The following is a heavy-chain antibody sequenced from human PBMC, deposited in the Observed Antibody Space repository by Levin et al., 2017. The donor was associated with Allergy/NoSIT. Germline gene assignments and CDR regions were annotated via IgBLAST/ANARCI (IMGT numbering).Heavy chain of an antibody. D-gene: IGHD3-22*01. CDR3: ARFARPAGVYDRRDSYDF. CDR1: GFTFSNYA. Sequence: GESLKISCAASGFTFSNYAMSWVRQAPGKGLEWVAGFRDTHYTNYAESVTGRVSISSDNSRNMFYLQMNSLRVEDTAVYYCARFARPAGVYDRRDSYDFWGQGTMVTVSS. CDR2: FRDTHYT. V-gene: IGHV3-23*01. J-gene: IGHJ3*01.